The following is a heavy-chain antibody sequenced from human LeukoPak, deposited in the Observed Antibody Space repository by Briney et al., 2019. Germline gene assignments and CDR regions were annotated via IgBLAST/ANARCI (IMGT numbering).Heavy chain of an antibody. CDR3: ARGVWFGELSRNWFGP. D-gene: IGHD3-10*01. CDR1: GGSISSSSYY. Sequence: PSETLSLTCTVSGGSISSSSYYWSWIRQHPGKGLEWIGYIYYSGSTYYNPSLKSRVTISIDTSKNQFSLKLSSVTAADTAVYYCARGVWFGELSRNWFGPWGQGTLVTVSS. CDR2: IYYSGST. V-gene: IGHV4-31*03. J-gene: IGHJ5*02.